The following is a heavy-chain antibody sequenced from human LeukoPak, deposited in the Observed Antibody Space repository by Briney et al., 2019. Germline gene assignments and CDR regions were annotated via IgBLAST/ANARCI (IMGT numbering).Heavy chain of an antibody. Sequence: GTSVKVSCKASGITFSTSAMQWVRQARGQRLEWVGWIVVGTGGTNYAQKFQERVTITRDMSTSTVYMELSGLRSDDTAVYYCAAGYYSSWSYFNYWGQGTLVTVSS. V-gene: IGHV1-58*02. J-gene: IGHJ4*02. CDR2: IVVGTGGT. CDR1: GITFSTSA. D-gene: IGHD6-13*01. CDR3: AAGYYSSWSYFNY.